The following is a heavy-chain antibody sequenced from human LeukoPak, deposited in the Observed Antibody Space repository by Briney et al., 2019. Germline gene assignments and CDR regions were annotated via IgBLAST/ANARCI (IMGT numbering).Heavy chain of an antibody. CDR1: GGSFSGYY. Sequence: KPSETLSLTCAVYGGSFSGYYWSWIRQPPGKGLEWIGEINHSGSTNYNPSLKSRVTISVDTSKNQFSLKLSSVTAADTAVYYCARIYDFWSGPDYWGQGTLVTVSS. J-gene: IGHJ4*02. D-gene: IGHD3-3*01. CDR2: INHSGST. CDR3: ARIYDFWSGPDY. V-gene: IGHV4-34*01.